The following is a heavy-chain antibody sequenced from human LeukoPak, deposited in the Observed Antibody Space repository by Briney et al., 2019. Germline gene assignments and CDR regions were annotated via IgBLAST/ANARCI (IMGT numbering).Heavy chain of an antibody. D-gene: IGHD5-12*01. CDR1: GFTFSSYA. J-gene: IGHJ4*02. Sequence: GGSLRLSCAASGFTFSSYAMHWVRQAPGKGLEWVAVISYDGSNKFYADSVKGRFTISRDNSKNTLYLQMNSLRAEDTAVYYCARDATTVPLTLDYWGQGTLVTVSS. V-gene: IGHV3-30*04. CDR3: ARDATTVPLTLDY. CDR2: ISYDGSNK.